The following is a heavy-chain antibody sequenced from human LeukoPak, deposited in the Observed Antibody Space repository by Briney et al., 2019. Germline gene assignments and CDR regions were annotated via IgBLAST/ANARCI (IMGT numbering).Heavy chain of an antibody. V-gene: IGHV3-30*04. CDR2: ISYDGSNK. D-gene: IGHD3-9*01. CDR1: GFTFSSYA. CDR3: ARDSPVGRYFDWLLYSTYYYYMDV. Sequence: GGSLRLSCAASGFTFSSYAMHWVRQAPGKGLEWVAVISYDGSNKYYADSVKGRFTISRDNSKNTLYLQMNSLRAEDTAVYYCARDSPVGRYFDWLLYSTYYYYMDVWGKGTTVTISS. J-gene: IGHJ6*03.